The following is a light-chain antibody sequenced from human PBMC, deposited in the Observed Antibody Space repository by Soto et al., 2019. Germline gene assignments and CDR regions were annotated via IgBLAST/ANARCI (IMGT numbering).Light chain of an antibody. CDR1: QSVSIL. CDR2: GAF. CDR3: QPRNIWPTGT. V-gene: IGKV3-11*01. J-gene: IGKJ5*01. Sequence: EIVMTQSPATLSVSPGERATLSCRASQSVSILLAWYQQKPGQAPRLLIHGAFNRATGVPARFSGSSSGTDFTLTISSLEPEASAIYYCQPRNIWPTGTFGQGTRLDIK.